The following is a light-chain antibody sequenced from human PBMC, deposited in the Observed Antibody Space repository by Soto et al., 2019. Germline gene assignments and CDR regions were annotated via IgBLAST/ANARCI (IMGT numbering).Light chain of an antibody. V-gene: IGLV2-11*01. Sequence: QSALTQPRSVSGSPGQSVTISCTGTSSDVGGYNYVSWYQQHPGKAPKLMIYDVSKRPSGVPDRFSGSKSGNTASLTISGLQAEDEADYYCCSYAGSYTPSLVFGTGTKLTVL. CDR1: SSDVGGYNY. J-gene: IGLJ1*01. CDR3: CSYAGSYTPSLV. CDR2: DVS.